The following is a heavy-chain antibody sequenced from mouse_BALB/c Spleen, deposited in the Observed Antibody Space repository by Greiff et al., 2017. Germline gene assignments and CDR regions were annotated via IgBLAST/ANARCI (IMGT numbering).Heavy chain of an antibody. Sequence: EVQRVESGGDLVKPGGSLKLSCAASGFTFSSYGMSWVRQTPDKRLEWVATISSGGSYTYYPDSVKGRFTISRDNAKNTLYLQMSSLKSEDTAMYYCARLVPTGVYAMDYWGQGTSVTVSA. CDR1: GFTFSSYG. V-gene: IGHV5-6*01. J-gene: IGHJ4*01. D-gene: IGHD5-1*01. CDR3: ARLVPTGVYAMDY. CDR2: ISSGGSYT.